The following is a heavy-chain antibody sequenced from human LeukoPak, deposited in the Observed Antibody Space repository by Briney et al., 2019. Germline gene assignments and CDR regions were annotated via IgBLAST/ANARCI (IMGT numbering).Heavy chain of an antibody. CDR1: GFTFSSYG. CDR3: AKSSSGATFDY. D-gene: IGHD2-2*01. J-gene: IGHJ4*02. V-gene: IGHV3-30*18. Sequence: PGGSLRLSCAASGFTFSSYGMHWVRQAPGKGLEWVAVISYDGSNKYYADSVKGRFTISRDNFKNTLYQQMNSLRAEDTAVYYCAKSSSGATFDYWGQGTLVTVSS. CDR2: ISYDGSNK.